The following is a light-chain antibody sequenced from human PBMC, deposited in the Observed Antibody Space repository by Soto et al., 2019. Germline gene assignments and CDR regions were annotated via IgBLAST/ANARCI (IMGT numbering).Light chain of an antibody. CDR1: QRLLHITGETF. CDR2: EVS. CDR3: MQSTQLPPT. V-gene: IGKV2D-29*02. J-gene: IGKJ5*01. Sequence: VITQTPLSLSVAPGQPASISCKSSQRLLHITGETFLFWYLQKPGQSPQLLIYEVSTRVSGVPDRFSGSGSGTDFTLEISRVETDDVGIHYCMQSTQLPPTFGQGTRLEIK.